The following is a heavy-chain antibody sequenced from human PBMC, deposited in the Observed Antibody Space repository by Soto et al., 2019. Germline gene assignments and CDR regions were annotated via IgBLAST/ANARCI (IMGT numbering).Heavy chain of an antibody. D-gene: IGHD3-3*01. Sequence: GASVKVSCKASGYTFTSYGISWVRQATGQGLEWMGWMNPNSGNTGYAQKFQGRVTMTRNTSISTAYMELSSLRSEDTAVYYCARGQPHPPLRFLEWLPGSYYYYYMDVWGKGTAVTVSS. CDR2: MNPNSGNT. CDR3: ARGQPHPPLRFLEWLPGSYYYYYMDV. J-gene: IGHJ6*03. CDR1: GYTFTSYG. V-gene: IGHV1-8*02.